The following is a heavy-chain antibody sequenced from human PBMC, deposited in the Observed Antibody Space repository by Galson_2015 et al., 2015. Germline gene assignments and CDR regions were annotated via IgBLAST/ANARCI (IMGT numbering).Heavy chain of an antibody. D-gene: IGHD6-6*01. J-gene: IGHJ4*02. CDR1: GFTFSSYW. V-gene: IGHV3-7*01. CDR2: IKQDGSEK. CDR3: ARDGGRDSSSSLIQLYYFDY. Sequence: SLRLSCAASGFTFSSYWMSWVRQAPGKGLEWVANIKQDGSEKYYVDSVKGRFTISRDNAKNSLYPQMNSLRAEDTAVYYCARDGGRDSSSSLIQLYYFDYWGQGTLVTVSS.